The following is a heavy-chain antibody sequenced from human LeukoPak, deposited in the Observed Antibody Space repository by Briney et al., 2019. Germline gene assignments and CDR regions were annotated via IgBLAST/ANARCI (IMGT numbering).Heavy chain of an antibody. Sequence: SETLSLTCTVSRDSVSNEKFFWGWIRQPPGEGLEWIGSVYYSGSTYYNPSLNSRVTISVDTSKNQFSLKLSSVTAADTAVYYCARLGWWDSWGQGTLVTVSS. CDR1: RDSVSNEKFF. CDR3: ARLGWWDS. CDR2: VYYSGST. D-gene: IGHD2-15*01. V-gene: IGHV4-39*01. J-gene: IGHJ4*02.